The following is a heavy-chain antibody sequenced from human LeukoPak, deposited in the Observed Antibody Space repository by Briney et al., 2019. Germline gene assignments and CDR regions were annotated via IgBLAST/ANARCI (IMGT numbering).Heavy chain of an antibody. V-gene: IGHV3-23*01. CDR2: ISGSDGTT. CDR1: GFTFSSYA. J-gene: IGHJ3*02. CDR3: AKALWIAVAVTAFDI. D-gene: IGHD6-19*01. Sequence: GGSLRLSCAASGFTFSSYAMNWVRQAPGKGLEWVSAISGSDGTTYYADSVKGRFTISRDNSKSTLYLQMNSLRAEDTAVYYCAKALWIAVAVTAFDIWGQGTMVTVSS.